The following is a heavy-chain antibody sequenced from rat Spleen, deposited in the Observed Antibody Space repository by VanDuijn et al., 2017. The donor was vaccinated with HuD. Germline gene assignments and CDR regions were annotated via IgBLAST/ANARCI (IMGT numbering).Heavy chain of an antibody. J-gene: IGHJ2*01. V-gene: IGHV5-25*01. Sequence: EVQLVESGGGLVQPGRSMKLSCAASGFTFSNYYMAWVRQAPTKGLEWVASISTGGGNTYYGESVKGRFTISRDNAKSTLYVQMDSLRSEDTATYYCVRHEFYSTDGHYFDYWGQGVMVTVSS. CDR2: ISTGGGNT. D-gene: IGHD1-6*01. CDR3: VRHEFYSTDGHYFDY. CDR1: GFTFSNYY.